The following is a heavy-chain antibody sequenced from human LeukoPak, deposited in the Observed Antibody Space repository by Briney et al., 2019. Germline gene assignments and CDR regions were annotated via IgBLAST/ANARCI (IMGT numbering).Heavy chain of an antibody. CDR2: IEKDGSEK. Sequence: GGSLRLSSSASGFISSNYYMSWVRQHPAEGLEWVANIEKDGSEKYYVDSVKGRFTISRDNAKNSLYLQMNSLRAEDTAVYYCAREINWNFLLGDWGKGTTVTVSS. CDR1: GFISSNYY. J-gene: IGHJ6*04. D-gene: IGHD1-7*01. CDR3: AREINWNFLLGD. V-gene: IGHV3-7*01.